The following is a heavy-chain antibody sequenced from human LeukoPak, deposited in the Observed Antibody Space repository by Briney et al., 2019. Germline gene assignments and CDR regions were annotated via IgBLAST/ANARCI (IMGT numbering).Heavy chain of an antibody. CDR3: ARGCSGGSCYSDYYYYYMDV. V-gene: IGHV3-23*01. J-gene: IGHJ6*03. CDR2: ISGSGGST. CDR1: GFTFRSYG. D-gene: IGHD2-15*01. Sequence: GGSLRLSCAASGFTFRSYGMSWVRQAPGKGLEWVSAISGSGGSTYYADSVKGRFTISRDNAKNSLYLQMNSLRAEDTAVYYCARGCSGGSCYSDYYYYYMDVWGKGTTVTIS.